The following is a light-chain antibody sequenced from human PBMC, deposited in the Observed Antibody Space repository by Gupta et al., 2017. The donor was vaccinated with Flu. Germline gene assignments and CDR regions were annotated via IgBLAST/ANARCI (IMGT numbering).Light chain of an antibody. CDR3: QSYDSRLSGSV. J-gene: IGLJ3*02. CDR2: GNN. Sequence: SSDIGAGYDVHWYQQVPGTAPKLLIYGNNNRPSGVPDRFSGSKSGTSASLAITGLQAEDEADYYCQSYDSRLSGSVFGGGTRVTVL. V-gene: IGLV1-40*01. CDR1: SSDIGAGYD.